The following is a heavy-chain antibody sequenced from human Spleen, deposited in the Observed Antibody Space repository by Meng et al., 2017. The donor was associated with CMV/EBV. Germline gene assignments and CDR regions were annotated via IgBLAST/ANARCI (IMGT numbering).Heavy chain of an antibody. CDR3: AKDLGYTSYWSSGMDV. CDR2: ILYDGSEK. D-gene: IGHD2-2*01. V-gene: IGHV3-30*18. CDR1: GFIFDSYV. J-gene: IGHJ6*02. Sequence: GGSLRLSCAASGFIFDSYVMHWVRQAPGKGLEWVALILYDGSEKSYADSLKGRFTISRDNSKNTVYLQMNSLRVEDTAVYYCAKDLGYTSYWSSGMDVWGQGTTVTVSS.